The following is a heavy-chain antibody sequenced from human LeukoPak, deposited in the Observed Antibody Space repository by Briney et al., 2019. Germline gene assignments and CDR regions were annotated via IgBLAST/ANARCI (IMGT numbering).Heavy chain of an antibody. CDR2: INPNSGDT. CDR3: ARDYCSSTSCLFDY. V-gene: IGHV1-2*06. J-gene: IGHJ4*02. CDR1: GYIFTDYY. Sequence: ASVKVSCKASGYIFTDYYIHWVRQAPGQGLEWMGRINPNSGDTNYAQKFQGRVTMTRGTSISTAYMELSRLRSDDTAVYYCARDYCSSTSCLFDYWGQGTLVTVSS. D-gene: IGHD2-2*01.